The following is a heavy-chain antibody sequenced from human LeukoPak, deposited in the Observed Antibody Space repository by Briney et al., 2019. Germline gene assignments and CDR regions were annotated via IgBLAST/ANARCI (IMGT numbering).Heavy chain of an antibody. V-gene: IGHV3-48*01. D-gene: IGHD5-18*01. J-gene: IGHJ4*02. Sequence: GGSLRLSCAASGFTFSSYSMNWVRRAPGKGLEWVSYISSSSSTIYYADSVKGRFTISRDNAKNSLYLQMNSLRAEDTAVYYCARESYPIDYWGQGTLVTVSS. CDR1: GFTFSSYS. CDR3: ARESYPIDY. CDR2: ISSSSSTI.